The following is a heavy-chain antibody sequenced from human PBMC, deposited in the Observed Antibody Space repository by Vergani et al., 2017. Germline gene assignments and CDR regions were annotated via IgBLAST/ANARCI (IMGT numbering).Heavy chain of an antibody. CDR2: IYHSGST. J-gene: IGHJ4*02. D-gene: IGHD5-18*01. V-gene: IGHV4-38-2*02. Sequence: QVQLQESGPGLVKPSETLSLTCTVSGYSISSGYYWGWIRQPPGKGLEWIGSIYHSGSTYYNPSLKSRVTISVDTSKNQFSLKLSSVTAADTAVYYCARDDSYGDLDYWGQGTLVTVSS. CDR3: ARDDSYGDLDY. CDR1: GYSISSGYY.